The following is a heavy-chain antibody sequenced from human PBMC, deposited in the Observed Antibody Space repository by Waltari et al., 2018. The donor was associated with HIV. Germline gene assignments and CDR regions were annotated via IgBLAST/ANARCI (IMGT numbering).Heavy chain of an antibody. V-gene: IGHV3-7*01. CDR2: IKADGSRQ. CDR1: GFTISGYW. CDR3: VRDGHGFVESDY. D-gene: IGHD3-10*01. J-gene: IGHJ4*02. Sequence: EVQLVESGGGLVQPGGSLRLSCAVSGFTISGYWMSWVRQAPGKGLEWVANIKADGSRQYDVDSVKGRFTISKDNAQNLVYLQMNSLRAEDTAVYYCVRDGHGFVESDYWGRGTLVTVSS.